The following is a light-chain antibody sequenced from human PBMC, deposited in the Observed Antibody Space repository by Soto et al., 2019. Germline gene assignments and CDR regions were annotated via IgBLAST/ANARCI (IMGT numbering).Light chain of an antibody. CDR2: NAS. CDR1: QTIGNW. V-gene: IGKV1-5*03. J-gene: IGKJ1*01. Sequence: DIQMTQSPSTLPASVGDRVTITCRASQTIGNWLAWYQQKPGKVPKLLIYNASTLESGAPSRFSGSVSGTEFTLTISRLQPDDFATYYCQQCNLYWTFGQGTKVEIK. CDR3: QQCNLYWT.